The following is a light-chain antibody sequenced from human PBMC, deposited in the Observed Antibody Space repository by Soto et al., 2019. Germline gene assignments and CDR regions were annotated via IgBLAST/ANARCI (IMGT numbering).Light chain of an antibody. CDR3: QQYGSSRT. CDR2: GAS. J-gene: IGKJ1*01. V-gene: IGKV3-20*01. Sequence: EIVLTQSPGTLSLSPGERATLSCRASQSVSSTYLAWYQQKPGQAPRLLIYGASSRASGIPDRFSGSGSGTDFTLTINRLEPEDFAVYYCQQYGSSRTF. CDR1: QSVSSTY.